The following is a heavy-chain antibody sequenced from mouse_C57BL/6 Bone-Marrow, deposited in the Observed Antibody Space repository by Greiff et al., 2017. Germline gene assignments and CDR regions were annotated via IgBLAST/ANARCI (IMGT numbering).Heavy chain of an antibody. D-gene: IGHD1-1*01. Sequence: EVKLMESGAELVRPGASVKLSCTASGFNIKDDYMHWVKQRPEQGLEWIGWIDPENGDTEYASKFQGKATITADTSSNTAYLQLSSLTSEDTAVYYCTTLTTVVADYWGQGTTLTVSS. V-gene: IGHV14-4*01. CDR1: GFNIKDDY. CDR3: TTLTTVVADY. J-gene: IGHJ2*01. CDR2: IDPENGDT.